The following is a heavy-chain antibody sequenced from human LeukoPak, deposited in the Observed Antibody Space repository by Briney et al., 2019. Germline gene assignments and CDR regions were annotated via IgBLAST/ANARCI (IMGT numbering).Heavy chain of an antibody. V-gene: IGHV3-30*04. CDR2: ISYDGSNK. D-gene: IGHD3-10*01. J-gene: IGHJ4*02. Sequence: GGSLRLSCAASGFTFSSYAMHWVRQAPGKGPEWVAVISYDGSNKYYADSVRGRFTISRDNSKNTLYLQMNSLRAEDTAVYYCARGTASGSGGVFDYWGQGTLVTVSS. CDR3: ARGTASGSGGVFDY. CDR1: GFTFSSYA.